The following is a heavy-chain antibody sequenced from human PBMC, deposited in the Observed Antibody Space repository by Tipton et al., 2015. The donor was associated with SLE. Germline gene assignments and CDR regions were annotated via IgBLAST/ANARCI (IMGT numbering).Heavy chain of an antibody. CDR2: IYYSGST. Sequence: TLSLTCTVSGGSISSYYWSWIRQPPGKGLEWIGYIYYSGSTNYNPSPKSRVTISVDTSKNQFSLKLSSVTPEDTAVYYCARGGIRYYFDLWGRGTLVTVSS. CDR3: ARGGIRYYFDL. D-gene: IGHD3-16*01. J-gene: IGHJ2*01. CDR1: GGSISSYY. V-gene: IGHV4-59*12.